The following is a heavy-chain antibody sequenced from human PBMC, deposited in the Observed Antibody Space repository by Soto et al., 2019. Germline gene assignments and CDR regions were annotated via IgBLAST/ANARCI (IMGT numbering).Heavy chain of an antibody. CDR3: ARVHRGHYYGMDV. D-gene: IGHD3-10*01. J-gene: IGHJ6*02. Sequence: SVKGSCKASGYTFTGYYMNWGRQAPGQGLEWMGWINPNSGGTNYAQKFQGRVTMTRDTSISTAYMELSRLRSDDTAVYYCARVHRGHYYGMDVWGQGTTVTVSS. V-gene: IGHV1-2*02. CDR2: INPNSGGT. CDR1: GYTFTGYY.